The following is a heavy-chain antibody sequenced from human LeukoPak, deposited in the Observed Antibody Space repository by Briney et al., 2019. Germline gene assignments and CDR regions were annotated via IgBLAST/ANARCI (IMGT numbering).Heavy chain of an antibody. J-gene: IGHJ4*02. CDR2: IGPTGSDG. CDR1: GLTFSTSG. CDR3: ATETNGRHYDY. V-gene: IGHV3-21*06. Sequence: GGSLRLSCTASGLTFSTSGFNWVRQAPGKGLEWVASIGPTGSDGYHADSIKGRFTISRDNANNFLYLQMNSLRAEDTAVYYCATETNGRHYDYWGQGTLLTVSS. D-gene: IGHD1-14*01.